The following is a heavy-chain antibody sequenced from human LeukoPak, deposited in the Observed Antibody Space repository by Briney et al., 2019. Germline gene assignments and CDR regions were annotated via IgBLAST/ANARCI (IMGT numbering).Heavy chain of an antibody. CDR2: IRSKAYGGTT. CDR3: ARGPIHLWLHNGMDV. CDR1: GFTLGDHA. V-gene: IGHV3-49*04. J-gene: IGHJ6*02. Sequence: GGSLRLSCTASGFTLGDHAMSWVRQAPGKGLEWVGFIRSKAYGGTTEYAASVKGRFTISRDDSEGIAYLQMNSLRIDDTAVYYCARGPIHLWLHNGMDVWGQGTTVIVFS. D-gene: IGHD5-12*01.